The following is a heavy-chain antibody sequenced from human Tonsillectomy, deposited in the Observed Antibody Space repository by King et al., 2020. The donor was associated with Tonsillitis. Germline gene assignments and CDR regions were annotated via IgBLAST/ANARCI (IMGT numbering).Heavy chain of an antibody. J-gene: IGHJ4*02. CDR3: ARYGRRPRDKLGRYYYDSSGYYSGYYFDY. Sequence: VQLQESGPGLVKSSETLSLTCTVSGGSIRNHYWSWIRQPPGKGLEWIGYIYYSGSTNYNPSLKSRVTISVDTSKNQFSLKLSSVTAADTAGYYWARYGRRPRDKLGRYYYDSSGYYSGYYFDYWGQGTLVTVSS. D-gene: IGHD3-22*01. CDR2: IYYSGST. CDR1: GGSIRNHY. V-gene: IGHV4-59*08.